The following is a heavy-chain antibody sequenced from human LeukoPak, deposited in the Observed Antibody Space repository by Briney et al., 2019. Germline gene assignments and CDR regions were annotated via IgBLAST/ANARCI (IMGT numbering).Heavy chain of an antibody. CDR3: ARGSRIAAAGALVY. D-gene: IGHD6-13*01. CDR2: IIPTLGIA. CDR1: GGTFSSYA. J-gene: IGHJ4*02. V-gene: IGHV1-69*04. Sequence: SVKVSCKASGGTFSSYAISWVRQAPGQGLEWMGRIIPTLGIANYAQKFQGRVTITADKSTSTAYMELSSLRSEDTAVYYCARGSRIAAAGALVYWGQGTLVTVSS.